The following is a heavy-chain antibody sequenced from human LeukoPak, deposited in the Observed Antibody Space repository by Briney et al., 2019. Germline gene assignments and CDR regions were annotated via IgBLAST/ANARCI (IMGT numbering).Heavy chain of an antibody. CDR3: ATLYDSSGYYPYYYYYMDV. Sequence: PPETLSLTCTVSGGSINSGSYYWSWIRQPAGKGLEWIGRIYTSGSTKYNPSLKSRVTISVDTSKNQFSLKLSSVTAADTAVYYCATLYDSSGYYPYYYYYMDVWGKGTTVTISS. V-gene: IGHV4-61*02. CDR2: IYTSGST. CDR1: GGSINSGSYY. J-gene: IGHJ6*03. D-gene: IGHD3-22*01.